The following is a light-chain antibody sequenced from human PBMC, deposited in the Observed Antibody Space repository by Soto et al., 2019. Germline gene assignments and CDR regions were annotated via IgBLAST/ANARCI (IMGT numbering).Light chain of an antibody. J-gene: IGKJ5*01. CDR1: QSVKTF. CDR3: QQRSNWPPIT. Sequence: ESVLTQSPATLSFSPCEIATLSCISSQSVKTFLVWYQQRPCQAPRLLIYDASHRAAGIPARFSGSGFGTDFTLTISSLEPEDAAVYYCQQRSNWPPITFGQGTRLEIK. V-gene: IGKV3-11*01. CDR2: DAS.